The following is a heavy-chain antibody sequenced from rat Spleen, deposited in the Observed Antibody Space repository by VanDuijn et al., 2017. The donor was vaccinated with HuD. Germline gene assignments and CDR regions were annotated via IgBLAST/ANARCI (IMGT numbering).Heavy chain of an antibody. CDR3: ARAGYLRDWYFDF. V-gene: IGHV5-29*01. CDR2: ISYDGSST. J-gene: IGHJ1*01. D-gene: IGHD2-2*01. Sequence: EVQLVESDGDLVQPGRSLKLSCAASGFTFSDFFMAWVRQAPTKGLEWVATISYDGSSTYYRDSVKGRFTIFRENVKNTLYVQMDSLRSEDTATYYCARAGYLRDWYFDFWGPGTMVTVSS. CDR1: GFTFSDFF.